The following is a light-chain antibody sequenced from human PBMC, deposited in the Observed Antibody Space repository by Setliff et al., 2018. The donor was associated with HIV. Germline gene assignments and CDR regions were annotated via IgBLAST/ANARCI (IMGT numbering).Light chain of an antibody. CDR1: SSDVGGYNY. J-gene: IGLJ2*01. Sequence: QSALTQPASVSGSPGQSITISCTGTSSDVGGYNYVSWYQHHPGKAPKLMIYEVNNRPSGVSNRFSGSKSGNTASLTIPGLQAEDEADYYCSSFTSTSTVVVFGGGTKVTVL. CDR2: EVN. CDR3: SSFTSTSTVVV. V-gene: IGLV2-14*01.